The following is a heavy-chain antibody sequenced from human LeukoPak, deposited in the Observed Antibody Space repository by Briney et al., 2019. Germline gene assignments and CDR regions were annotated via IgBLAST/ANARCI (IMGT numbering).Heavy chain of an antibody. Sequence: PGGSLRLSCAASGFTFSNAWMSWVRQAPGKGLEWVGRIKSKTDGGTTDYAAPVKGRFTISRDTSDNTIYLQMNSLRADDTAVYYCATSPRVTLYVMGDFAYWGQGTLVTVSS. CDR1: GFTFSNAW. D-gene: IGHD3-16*01. V-gene: IGHV3-15*01. J-gene: IGHJ4*02. CDR3: ATSPRVTLYVMGDFAY. CDR2: IKSKTDGGTT.